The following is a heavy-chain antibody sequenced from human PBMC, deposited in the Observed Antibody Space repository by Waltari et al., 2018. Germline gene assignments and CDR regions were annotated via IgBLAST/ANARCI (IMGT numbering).Heavy chain of an antibody. Sequence: QVQLQESGPGLVKPSETLSLTCTVSGGSISRYFWSWIRQPAGKGLEWIGRIYTKRNPRYNPSLNSRVTMSGDTSRNQFSLNLNSLTAADTAVYYCARGGGALGWIGFDPWGQGTLVTVSS. CDR2: IYTKRNP. J-gene: IGHJ5*02. CDR3: ARGGGALGWIGFDP. V-gene: IGHV4-4*07. CDR1: GGSISRYF. D-gene: IGHD1-26*01.